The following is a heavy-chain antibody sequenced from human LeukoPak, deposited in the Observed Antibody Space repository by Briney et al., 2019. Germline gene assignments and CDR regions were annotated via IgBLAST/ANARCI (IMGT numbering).Heavy chain of an antibody. CDR2: IYSGGST. Sequence: GGSLRLSCAASGFTVSSNYMSWVRQAPGKGLEWVSVIYSGGSTYYADSVKGRFTISRDNSKNTLYLQMNSLRAEDTAVYYCARMYTSFYFDYWGQGTLVTVSS. CDR3: ARMYTSFYFDY. J-gene: IGHJ4*02. CDR1: GFTVSSNY. D-gene: IGHD6-19*01. V-gene: IGHV3-66*01.